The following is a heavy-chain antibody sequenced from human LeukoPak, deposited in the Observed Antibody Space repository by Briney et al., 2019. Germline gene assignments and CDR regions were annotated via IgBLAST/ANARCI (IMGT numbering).Heavy chain of an antibody. CDR3: ARDQPPESRWYVGLWDY. CDR2: IYSGGTT. Sequence: GGSLRLSCAASGFTFSSNYMSWVRQAPGEGREWVSVIYSGGTTYYPDSVEGRFTISRDNSNNTVHLQTNSLRPEDTAVYYCARDQPPESRWYVGLWDYWGQGTLVTVSS. J-gene: IGHJ4*02. D-gene: IGHD6-19*01. CDR1: GFTFSSNY. V-gene: IGHV3-53*01.